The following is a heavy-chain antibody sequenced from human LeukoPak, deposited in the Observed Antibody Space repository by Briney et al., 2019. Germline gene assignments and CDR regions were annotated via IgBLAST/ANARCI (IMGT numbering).Heavy chain of an antibody. CDR2: ISGSGGST. D-gene: IGHD3-9*01. Sequence: GGSLRLSCAASGLTFSSYAMSWVRQAPGKGLEWVSAISGSGGSTYYADSVKGRLTISRDNSKNTLYLQMNSLRAEDTAVYYCAKERRYFDWLLSSSALDYWGQGTLVTVSS. J-gene: IGHJ4*02. V-gene: IGHV3-23*01. CDR1: GLTFSSYA. CDR3: AKERRYFDWLLSSSALDY.